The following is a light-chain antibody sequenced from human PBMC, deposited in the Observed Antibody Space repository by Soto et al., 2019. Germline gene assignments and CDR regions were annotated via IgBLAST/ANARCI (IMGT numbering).Light chain of an antibody. J-gene: IGKJ5*01. CDR2: AAS. CDR1: QDINTY. V-gene: IGKV1-9*01. Sequence: DLQLTQSPSFLSASVGDRVTITCRASQDINTYLAWYQKKPGTAPKLLIFAASTLQNVVPSRFSGSGSGTEFTVTITSLEPEDFATYYCQQRKSYPITFGQGTRLEIK. CDR3: QQRKSYPIT.